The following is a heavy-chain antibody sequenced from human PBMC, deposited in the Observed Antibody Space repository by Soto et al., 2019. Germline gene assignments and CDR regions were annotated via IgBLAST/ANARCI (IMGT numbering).Heavy chain of an antibody. D-gene: IGHD1-1*01. CDR3: ARGGTTTRGTTVPLYYYYGMDV. J-gene: IGHJ6*02. CDR2: INPSGGST. CDR1: GYTFTSYY. V-gene: IGHV1-46*01. Sequence: ASVKVSCKASGYTFTSYYMHWVRQAPGQGLEWMGIINPSGGSTSYAQKFQGRVTMTRDTSTSTVYMELSSLRSEDTAVYYCARGGTTTRGTTVPLYYYYGMDVWGQGTTVTVSS.